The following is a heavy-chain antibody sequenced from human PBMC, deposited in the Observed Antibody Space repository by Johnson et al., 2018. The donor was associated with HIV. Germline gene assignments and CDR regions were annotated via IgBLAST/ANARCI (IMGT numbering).Heavy chain of an antibody. CDR3: ARDPRSSSWYYYSNDAFDI. CDR2: IWSDGSNK. D-gene: IGHD6-13*01. J-gene: IGHJ3*02. Sequence: VQLVESGGGVVQPGRSVRLSCAASGFIFSSYGMHWVRQAPGTGLEWVAVIWSDGSNKYYADSVKGRFTISRDNSKNTLYLQMNSLRAEDTAVYYCARDPRSSSWYYYSNDAFDIWGQGTMVTVSS. V-gene: IGHV3-33*01. CDR1: GFIFSSYG.